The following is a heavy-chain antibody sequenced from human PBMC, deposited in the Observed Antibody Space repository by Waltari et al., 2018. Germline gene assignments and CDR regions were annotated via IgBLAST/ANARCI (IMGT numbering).Heavy chain of an antibody. Sequence: QLQLQESGPGLVKPSETLSLTCTVSGGSISSSSYYWGWIRQPPGKGLEWIGSIYYSGSTDYNPSLKSRVTISVDTSKNQFSLKLSSVTAADTAVYYCARGITMIVVVIGGRTEFFDYWGQGTLVTVSS. CDR1: GGSISSSSYY. D-gene: IGHD3-22*01. V-gene: IGHV4-39*07. J-gene: IGHJ4*02. CDR2: IYYSGST. CDR3: ARGITMIVVVIGGRTEFFDY.